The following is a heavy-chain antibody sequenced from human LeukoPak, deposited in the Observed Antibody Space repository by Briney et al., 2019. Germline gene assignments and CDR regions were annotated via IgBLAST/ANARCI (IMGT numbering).Heavy chain of an antibody. CDR2: IKSKIDGGTT. J-gene: IGHJ4*02. Sequence: PGGSLRLSCAASGFTFTNAWMSWARQGTGKGLEWVGRIKSKIDGGTTDYAAPVKGRFTISRDDSRNTLYLQMNSLKTEDTAVYYCTTDAGYTSRWYNYWGQGTLVTVSS. V-gene: IGHV3-15*01. D-gene: IGHD6-13*01. CDR3: TTDAGYTSRWYNY. CDR1: GFTFTNAW.